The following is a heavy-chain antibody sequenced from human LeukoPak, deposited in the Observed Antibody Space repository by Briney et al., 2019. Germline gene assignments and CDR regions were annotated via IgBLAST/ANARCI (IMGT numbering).Heavy chain of an antibody. V-gene: IGHV3-15*01. CDR1: GFTFSNAW. D-gene: IGHD3-16*01. CDR3: TTGGGVYDYVSLH. J-gene: IGHJ1*01. Sequence: GGALRLSCVASGFTFSNAWMNSVRQAPGEGVEWVCRIKSKSDGGTTDYAARVKGKFNISRDDSKNTLYLQMNSLKSEDTAVYYCTTGGGVYDYVSLHWGQGTLVTVSS. CDR2: IKSKSDGGTT.